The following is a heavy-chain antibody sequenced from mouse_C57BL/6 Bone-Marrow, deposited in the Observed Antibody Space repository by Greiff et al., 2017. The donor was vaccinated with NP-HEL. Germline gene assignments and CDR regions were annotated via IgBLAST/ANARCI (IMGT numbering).Heavy chain of an antibody. CDR3: APLLRWYAMDY. Sequence: VQLQQSGAELARPGASVKLSCKASGYTFTSYGISWVKQRTGQGPEWIGEIYPRSGNTYYNEKFKGKATLTADKSSSTAYMELRSLTSEDSAVYFCAPLLRWYAMDYWGQGTSVTVSS. CDR1: GYTFTSYG. CDR2: IYPRSGNT. J-gene: IGHJ4*01. D-gene: IGHD1-1*01. V-gene: IGHV1-81*01.